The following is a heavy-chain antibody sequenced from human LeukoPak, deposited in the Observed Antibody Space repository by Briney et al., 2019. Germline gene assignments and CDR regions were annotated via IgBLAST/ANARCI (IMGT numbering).Heavy chain of an antibody. CDR1: GGSISSGGYY. CDR3: ARDPYGSIDY. D-gene: IGHD3-10*01. Sequence: SETLSLACTVSGGSISSGGYYWSWIRQHPGKGLEWIGHIYYSGSTYYNPSLKSRVTISVDTSKNQFSLKLSSVTAADTAVYYCARDPYGSIDYWGQGTLVTVSS. V-gene: IGHV4-31*03. CDR2: IYYSGST. J-gene: IGHJ4*02.